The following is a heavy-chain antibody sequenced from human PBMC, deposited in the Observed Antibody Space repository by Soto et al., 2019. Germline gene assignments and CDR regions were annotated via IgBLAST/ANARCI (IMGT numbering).Heavy chain of an antibody. V-gene: IGHV3-21*01. CDR2: ISSSSSYI. D-gene: IGHD6-6*01. CDR3: ARDYSSSGGMDV. Sequence: LRLSCAASGFTFGSYSMNWVRQAPGKGLEWVSSISSSSSYIYYADSVKGRFTISRDNAKNSLYLQMNSLRAEDTAAYYCARDYSSSGGMDVWGQGTTVTVSS. CDR1: GFTFGSYS. J-gene: IGHJ6*02.